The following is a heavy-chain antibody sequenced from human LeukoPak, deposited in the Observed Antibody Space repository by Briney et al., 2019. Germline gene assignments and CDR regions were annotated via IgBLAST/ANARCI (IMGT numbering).Heavy chain of an antibody. CDR3: ARRAGDYSHPYDY. CDR1: GFTFSSYC. J-gene: IGHJ4*02. Sequence: GGSLRLSCAASGFTFSSYCMSWVRQAPGKGLEWVSFIYSGGDTYYADSVKGRFTISRDNSKNTFHLQMNSLRAEDTAVYYCARRAGDYSHPYDYWGQGTLVTVSS. D-gene: IGHD3-22*01. CDR2: IYSGGDT. V-gene: IGHV3-53*01.